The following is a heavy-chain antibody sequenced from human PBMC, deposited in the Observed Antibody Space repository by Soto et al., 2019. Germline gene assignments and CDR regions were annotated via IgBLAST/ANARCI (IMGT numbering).Heavy chain of an antibody. CDR1: GYTFTSYG. D-gene: IGHD3-22*01. V-gene: IGHV1-18*01. CDR3: ARGDYDSTAQPPFDP. Sequence: ASVKVSCKASGYTFTSYGISWVRQAPGQGLEWMGWISAYNGNTNYAQKLQGRVTMTTDTSTSTAYMELRSLRSDDTAVYYCARGDYDSTAQPPFDPWGQGTLVNVSS. J-gene: IGHJ5*02. CDR2: ISAYNGNT.